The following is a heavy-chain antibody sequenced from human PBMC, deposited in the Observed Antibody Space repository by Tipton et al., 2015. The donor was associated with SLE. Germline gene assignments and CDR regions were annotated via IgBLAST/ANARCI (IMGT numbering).Heavy chain of an antibody. Sequence: GSLRLSCAASGFTFSDYYMSWIRQAPGKGLEWVSYISSSGSTIYYADSVKGRFTISRDNAKNSLYLQMNSLRAEDTAVYYCARGAYGSGSYYKKRSFFFDYWGQGTLVTVSS. CDR2: ISSSGSTI. V-gene: IGHV3-11*04. D-gene: IGHD3-10*01. CDR1: GFTFSDYY. CDR3: ARGAYGSGSYYKKRSFFFDY. J-gene: IGHJ4*02.